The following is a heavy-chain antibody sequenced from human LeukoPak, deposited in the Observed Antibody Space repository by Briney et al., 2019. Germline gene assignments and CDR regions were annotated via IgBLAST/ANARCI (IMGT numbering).Heavy chain of an antibody. V-gene: IGHV3-64D*06. J-gene: IGHJ3*02. CDR1: GFTFSTYA. CDR3: RGATASGDGFDI. Sequence: GGSLRLSCSASGFTFSTYAMHWVRQAPGKGLEYVSAISNNGGNTYYADSVKGRFTISRDNSKNTLYLQMSSLRAEDTAVYYCRGATASGDGFDIWGQGAMVTVSS. D-gene: IGHD3-3*01. CDR2: ISNNGGNT.